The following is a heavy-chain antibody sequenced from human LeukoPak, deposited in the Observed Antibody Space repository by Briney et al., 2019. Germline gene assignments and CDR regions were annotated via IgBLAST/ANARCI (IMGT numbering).Heavy chain of an antibody. V-gene: IGHV3-30*18. Sequence: GRSLRLSCAASGFTFSSYGMHWVRQAPGKGLEWVAVISYDGSNIYYTDSVKGRFTISRDNSKNTLYLQMNSLRAEDTAVYYCAKVPAASRYYFDYWGQGTLVTVSS. CDR3: AKVPAASRYYFDY. CDR1: GFTFSSYG. CDR2: ISYDGSNI. D-gene: IGHD2-2*01. J-gene: IGHJ4*02.